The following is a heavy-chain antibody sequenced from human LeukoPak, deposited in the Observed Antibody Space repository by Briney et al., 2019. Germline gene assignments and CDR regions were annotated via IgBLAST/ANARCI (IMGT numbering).Heavy chain of an antibody. CDR3: ARDGPGGYLFDP. J-gene: IGHJ5*02. V-gene: IGHV3-23*01. D-gene: IGHD5-18*01. CDR2: ISGSGGST. CDR1: GFTFSSYA. Sequence: GGSLRLSCAASGFTFSSYAMSWVRQAPGKGLEWVSAISGSGGSTYYADSVKGRFTIFRDNSKNTLYLQMNSLRAEDTAVYYCARDGPGGYLFDPWGQGTLVTVSS.